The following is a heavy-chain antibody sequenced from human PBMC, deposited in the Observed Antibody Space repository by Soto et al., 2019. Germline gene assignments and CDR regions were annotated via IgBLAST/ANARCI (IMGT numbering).Heavy chain of an antibody. CDR3: AKWGHAVTGPYWFDP. Sequence: EVQRLESGGGLVQPGGFLRLSCAASGFTFSSYAMNWVRQAPGKGLEWVSAISASGNTRYYADSVKGRFTISRDNSKNTLYLQMNSLRAEDTAVYYCAKWGHAVTGPYWFDPWGQGTLVTVSS. CDR1: GFTFSSYA. V-gene: IGHV3-23*01. D-gene: IGHD2-8*02. CDR2: ISASGNTR. J-gene: IGHJ5*02.